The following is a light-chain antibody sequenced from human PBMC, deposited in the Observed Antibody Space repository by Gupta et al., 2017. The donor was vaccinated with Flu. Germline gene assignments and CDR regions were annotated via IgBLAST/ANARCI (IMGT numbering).Light chain of an antibody. V-gene: IGKV3-15*01. Sequence: PATVSVSPGERATLSCRASQSVSSNLAWYQQRPGQAPRLLIYGPSTRATGIPARFSGSESGTEFTLTISSLQSEDFAVYYCQQYHNWPRTFGQGTKVEIK. CDR1: QSVSSN. CDR2: GPS. CDR3: QQYHNWPRT. J-gene: IGKJ1*01.